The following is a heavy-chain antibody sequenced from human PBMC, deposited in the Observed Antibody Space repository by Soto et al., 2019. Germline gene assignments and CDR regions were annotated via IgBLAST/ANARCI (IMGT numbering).Heavy chain of an antibody. Sequence: GGSLRLSCAASGFTFSSYGMHWVRQAPGKGLEWVAVISYDGNTKYYADSVKGRFAISRDNSKNALYLQMNSLRAEDTAVYYCARGGAGAYYFDSSGYHIDYWGQGTLVTVSS. V-gene: IGHV3-30*03. CDR2: ISYDGNTK. CDR1: GFTFSSYG. J-gene: IGHJ4*02. D-gene: IGHD3-22*01. CDR3: ARGGAGAYYFDSSGYHIDY.